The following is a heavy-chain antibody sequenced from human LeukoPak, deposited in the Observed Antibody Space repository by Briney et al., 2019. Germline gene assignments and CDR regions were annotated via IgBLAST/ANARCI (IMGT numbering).Heavy chain of an antibody. Sequence: ASETLSLTCTVSGGSISSSSYYWGWIRQPPGKGLEWVVSIYYSGSTYYNPSIKSRVTISVDTSKNQFSLKLSSVTAADTAVYYCARYTSSGWYSKYYFDYWGQGTLVTVSS. CDR1: GGSISSSSYY. CDR3: ARYTSSGWYSKYYFDY. J-gene: IGHJ4*02. CDR2: IYYSGST. V-gene: IGHV4-39*01. D-gene: IGHD6-19*01.